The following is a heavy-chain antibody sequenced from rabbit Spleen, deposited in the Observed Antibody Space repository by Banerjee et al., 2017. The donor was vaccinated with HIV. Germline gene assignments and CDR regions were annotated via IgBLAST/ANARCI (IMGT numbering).Heavy chain of an antibody. CDR2: IDVSSGST. Sequence: QSLEESGGGLVKPGASLTLTCTTSGLDFSDRYWICWVRQAPGKGLEWIACIDVSSGSTHYASWAKGRFTISKISSTTVTLQVTSLTAADTATYFCARDSAGREDFNLWGQGTLVTVS. J-gene: IGHJ4*01. CDR3: ARDSAGREDFNL. CDR1: GLDFSDRYW. D-gene: IGHD4-1*01. V-gene: IGHV1S40*01.